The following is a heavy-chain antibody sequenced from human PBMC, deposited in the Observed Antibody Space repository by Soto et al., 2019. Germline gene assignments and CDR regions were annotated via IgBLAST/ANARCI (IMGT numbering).Heavy chain of an antibody. CDR1: GFTFSSYS. J-gene: IGHJ3*02. V-gene: IGHV3-23*01. D-gene: IGHD1-7*01. CDR2: ITASGGTT. Sequence: EVKLLESGGGLVQPGGSLRLSCAASGFTFSSYSMSWVRQAPGKGLEWVSHITASGGTTYYADSVKGRFTISRDSSRKTLHLQMDSLRAEDTALYYCAQCIQVNWNYDAFHIWGQGTIVTVSS. CDR3: AQCIQVNWNYDAFHI.